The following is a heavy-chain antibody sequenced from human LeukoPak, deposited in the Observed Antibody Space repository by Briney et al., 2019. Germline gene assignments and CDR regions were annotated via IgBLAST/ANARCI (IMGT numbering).Heavy chain of an antibody. D-gene: IGHD1-26*01. CDR1: GGSISSGSFY. CDR3: ARQGGVGATGFDDC. J-gene: IGHJ4*02. Sequence: SETLSLTCTVSGGSISSGSFYWGWIRQPPGEGLQWIGSISYSGNTHYNPSLKSRVAISVDTSKTQFSLKLSSVTAADTAVYYCARQGGVGATGFDDCWGQGTLVTVSS. V-gene: IGHV4-39*01. CDR2: ISYSGNT.